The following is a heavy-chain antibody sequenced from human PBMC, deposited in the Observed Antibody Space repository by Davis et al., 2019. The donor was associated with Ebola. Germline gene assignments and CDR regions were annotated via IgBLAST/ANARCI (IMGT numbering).Heavy chain of an antibody. CDR3: ARGRAMGDY. Sequence: AASVKVSCKASGYTFTAYYIHWVRQAPGQGLECMGWINTNTGNPTYAQGFTGRFVFSLDTSVSTAYLQISSLKAEDTAVYYCARGRAMGDYWGQGTLVTVSS. D-gene: IGHD3-16*01. J-gene: IGHJ4*02. CDR2: INTNTGNP. CDR1: GYTFTAYY. V-gene: IGHV7-4-1*02.